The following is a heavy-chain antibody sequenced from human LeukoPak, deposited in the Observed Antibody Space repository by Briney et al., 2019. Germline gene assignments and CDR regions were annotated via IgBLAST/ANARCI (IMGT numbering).Heavy chain of an antibody. V-gene: IGHV3-30*04. CDR1: GFTFRSFV. Sequence: GGSLRLSCAASGFTFRSFVMHWVRQAPGKGLEWVAAISYEDGITQYYADSVKGRFTTSRDNSKYTVYLEMNSLRVEDTAMYYCSKERPEEYYSSGSYFDYWGQGTLVTVSS. CDR3: SKERPEEYYSSGSYFDY. CDR2: ISYEDGITQ. J-gene: IGHJ4*02. D-gene: IGHD3-10*01.